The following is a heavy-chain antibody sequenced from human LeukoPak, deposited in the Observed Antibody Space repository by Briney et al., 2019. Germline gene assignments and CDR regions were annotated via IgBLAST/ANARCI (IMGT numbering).Heavy chain of an antibody. CDR2: ISYDGSNK. CDR1: GFTFSSYG. Sequence: GGSLSLSCAASGFTFSSYGMHWVRQAPGKGLEWVAVISYDGSNKYYADSVKGRFTISRDNSKNTLYLQMNSLRAEDTAVYYCAKGTRIYMYSSSWYDYWGQGTLVTVSS. D-gene: IGHD6-13*01. J-gene: IGHJ4*02. V-gene: IGHV3-30*18. CDR3: AKGTRIYMYSSSWYDY.